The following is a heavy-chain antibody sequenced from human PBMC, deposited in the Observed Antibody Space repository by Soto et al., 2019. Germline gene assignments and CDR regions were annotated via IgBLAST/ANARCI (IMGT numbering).Heavy chain of an antibody. Sequence: QVQLQESGPGLVKPSETLSLTCTVSGGSISSYYWSWIRQPPGKGLEWIGYIYYSGSTNYDPSLKSRVTISVDTSKNQSSLKLSSVTAADTAVYYCARLYGLDAFDIWGQGTMVTVSS. V-gene: IGHV4-59*08. CDR2: IYYSGST. CDR1: GGSISSYY. CDR3: ARLYGLDAFDI. J-gene: IGHJ3*02. D-gene: IGHD3-16*02.